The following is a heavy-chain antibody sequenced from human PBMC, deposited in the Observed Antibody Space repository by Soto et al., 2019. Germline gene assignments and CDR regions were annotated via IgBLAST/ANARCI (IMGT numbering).Heavy chain of an antibody. Sequence: QVQLVQSGAEVKKPGSSVKVSCKASGGTFSSYAISWVRQAPGQGLEWMGGIIPIFGTASYAQKFQGRVTITADESTSKAYMALSSLRSEETAVYYCARDPGGGGSSRHFDYWGQGTLVTVSS. D-gene: IGHD2-15*01. V-gene: IGHV1-69*01. J-gene: IGHJ4*02. CDR1: GGTFSSYA. CDR3: ARDPGGGGSSRHFDY. CDR2: IIPIFGTA.